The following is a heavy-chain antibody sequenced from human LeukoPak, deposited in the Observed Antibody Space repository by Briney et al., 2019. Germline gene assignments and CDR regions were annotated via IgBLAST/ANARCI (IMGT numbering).Heavy chain of an antibody. CDR1: GFTFDDYA. Sequence: PGRSLRLSCAASGFTFDDYAMHWVRQAPGKGLEWVSGISWNSGSIGYADSVKGRFTISRDNSKNSLYLQMNNLRTEDTALYYCAKDRSSGYSSADYWGQGTLVTVSS. CDR3: AKDRSSGYSSADY. D-gene: IGHD3-22*01. V-gene: IGHV3-9*01. CDR2: ISWNSGSI. J-gene: IGHJ4*02.